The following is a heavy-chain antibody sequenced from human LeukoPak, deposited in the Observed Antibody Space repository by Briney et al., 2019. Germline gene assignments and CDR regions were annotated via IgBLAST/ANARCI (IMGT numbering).Heavy chain of an antibody. J-gene: IGHJ1*01. V-gene: IGHV3-48*01. CDR2: ISSSSSTI. Sequence: GGSLRLSCAASGFTFSNYAMSWVRQAPGKGLEWVSYISSSSSTIYYADSVKGRFTISRDNAKNSLYLQMNSLRAEDTAVYYCAREGTSYCSSTSCYTGLWHWGQGTLVTVSS. D-gene: IGHD2-2*02. CDR1: GFTFSNYA. CDR3: AREGTSYCSSTSCYTGLWH.